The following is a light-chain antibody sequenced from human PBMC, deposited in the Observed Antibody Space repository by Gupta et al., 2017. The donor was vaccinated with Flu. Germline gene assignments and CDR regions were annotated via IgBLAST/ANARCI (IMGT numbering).Light chain of an antibody. CDR2: RNN. CDR1: SSNIGSNY. CDR3: AAWDDSLSGRV. V-gene: IGLV1-47*01. Sequence: RVTISGSGSSSNIGSNYVYWYQHIPGTAPKLLIYRNNQRPSGVPDRFSGSKSGTSASLAISGLRSEDEADYHCAAWDDSLSGRVFGGGTKLTVL. J-gene: IGLJ3*02.